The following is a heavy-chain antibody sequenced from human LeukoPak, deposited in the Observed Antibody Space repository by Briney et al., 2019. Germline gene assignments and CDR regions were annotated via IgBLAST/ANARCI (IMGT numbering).Heavy chain of an antibody. Sequence: PGGSLRLSCAASGFTFSSYAMHWVRQAPGKGLEWVAVISYDGSNKYYADSVKGRFTISRDNSKNTLYLQMNSLRAEDTAVYYCARDWARGGRGDGNYFDYWGQGTPVTVSS. CDR1: GFTFSSYA. D-gene: IGHD2-21*02. CDR3: ARDWARGGRGDGNYFDY. V-gene: IGHV3-30-3*01. CDR2: ISYDGSNK. J-gene: IGHJ4*02.